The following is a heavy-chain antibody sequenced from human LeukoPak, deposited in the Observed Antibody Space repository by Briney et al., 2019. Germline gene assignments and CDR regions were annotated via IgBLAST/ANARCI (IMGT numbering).Heavy chain of an antibody. Sequence: SVKVSCKASGGTFSSYAISWVRQAPGQGLEWMEGIIPIFGTANYAQKFQGRVTITTDESTSTAYMELSSLRSEDTAVYYCARVRGRAGIAAAAFDYWGQGTLVTVSS. CDR3: ARVRGRAGIAAAAFDY. V-gene: IGHV1-69*05. CDR1: GGTFSSYA. J-gene: IGHJ4*02. D-gene: IGHD6-13*01. CDR2: IIPIFGTA.